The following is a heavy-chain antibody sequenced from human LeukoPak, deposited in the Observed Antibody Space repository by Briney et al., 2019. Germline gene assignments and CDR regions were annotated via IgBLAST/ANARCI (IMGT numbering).Heavy chain of an antibody. J-gene: IGHJ4*02. CDR2: FYYTGST. V-gene: IGHV4-59*01. D-gene: IGHD2-21*02. Sequence: PSETLSLTCSVSGVSIDSYHWSWIRQPPGKGLEWIGYFYYTGSTNYSLSFEGRVTISEDTSKNQISLRLTSVTAAATDVYYCAGRTAATTRPFDYWGQGTLVTVSS. CDR1: GVSIDSYH. CDR3: AGRTAATTRPFDY.